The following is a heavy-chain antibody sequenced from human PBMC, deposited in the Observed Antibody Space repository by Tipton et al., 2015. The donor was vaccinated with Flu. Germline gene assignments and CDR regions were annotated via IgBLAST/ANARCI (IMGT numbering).Heavy chain of an antibody. CDR1: GDSFTTSSHH. V-gene: IGHV4-39*07. D-gene: IGHD2-2*01. Sequence: TLPLTCTVSGDSFTTSSHHWAWIRQPPGKGLEWLGSVYYTGDTFYNPSLASRVSMSVDTSKSQFSLRLTSVTATDTAVYYCATVTSFYFFFDSWGQGTLVAVSS. CDR3: ATVTSFYFFFDS. CDR2: VYYTGDT. J-gene: IGHJ4*02.